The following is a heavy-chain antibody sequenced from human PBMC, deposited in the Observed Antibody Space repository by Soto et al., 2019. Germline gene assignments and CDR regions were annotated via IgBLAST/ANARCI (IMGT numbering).Heavy chain of an antibody. CDR1: GDSITSNSYF. D-gene: IGHD2-2*01. CDR3: ARVSRIVLVPADENWFDP. J-gene: IGHJ5*02. CDR2: IYYSGTT. V-gene: IGHV4-39*07. Sequence: PSETLSLTCTVSGDSITSNSYFWAWIRQPPGKGLEWIGSIYYSGTTYYNPSLKSRVTISVDRSKNQFSLKLSSVTAADTAVYYCARVSRIVLVPADENWFDPWGQGTLVTVSS.